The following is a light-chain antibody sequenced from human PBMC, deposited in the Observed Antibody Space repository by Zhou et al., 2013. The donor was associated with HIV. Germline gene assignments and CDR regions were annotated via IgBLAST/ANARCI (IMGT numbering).Light chain of an antibody. Sequence: EIVLTQSPGTLSLSPGERATLSCRASQSVSSNYLVWYQRVPGQAPRLLIYGASTRATGIPDRFSGSGSGTDFTLTISRLEPEDFAVYYCQQCDTSPRTFGQGTKVEIK. CDR3: QQCDTSPRT. V-gene: IGKV3-20*01. CDR2: GAS. CDR1: QSVSSNY. J-gene: IGKJ1*01.